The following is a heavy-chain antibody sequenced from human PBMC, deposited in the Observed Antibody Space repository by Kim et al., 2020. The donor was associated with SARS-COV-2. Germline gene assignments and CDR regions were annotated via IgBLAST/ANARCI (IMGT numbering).Heavy chain of an antibody. D-gene: IGHD5-18*01. CDR2: IIPIFGTA. CDR1: GGTFSSYA. CDR3: ARVEAMAEDYYYYGMDV. V-gene: IGHV1-69*13. J-gene: IGHJ6*02. Sequence: SVKVSCKASGGTFSSYAISWVRQAPGQGLEWMGGIIPIFGTANYAQKFQGRVTITADESTSTAYMELSSLRSEDTAVYYCARVEAMAEDYYYYGMDVWGQGTTVTVSS.